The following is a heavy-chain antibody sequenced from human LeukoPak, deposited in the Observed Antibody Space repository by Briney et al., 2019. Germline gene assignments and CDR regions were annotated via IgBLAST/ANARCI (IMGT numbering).Heavy chain of an antibody. CDR2: IYYSGST. CDR3: AANSGWYGY. J-gene: IGHJ4*02. D-gene: IGHD6-19*01. V-gene: IGHV4-59*05. CDR1: GFIFSDYY. Sequence: GSLRLSCAASGFIFSDYYMSWIRQAPGKGLEWIGSIYYSGSTYYNPSLKSRVTISVDTSKNQFSLKLSSVTAADTAVYYCAANSGWYGYWGQGTLVTVSS.